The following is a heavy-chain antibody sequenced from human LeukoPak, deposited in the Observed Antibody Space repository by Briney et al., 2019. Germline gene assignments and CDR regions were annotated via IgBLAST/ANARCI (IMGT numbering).Heavy chain of an antibody. Sequence: GGSLRLSCAASGFTVSSNYMNWVRQAPGKGLEWVSVIYSGGGTYYADSVKGRFTISRDNSKNTLYLQMNSLRAEDTAVYYCATEKRGVRGGLDYWGQGTLVTVSS. CDR1: GFTVSSNY. J-gene: IGHJ4*02. D-gene: IGHD1-1*01. V-gene: IGHV3-66*01. CDR3: ATEKRGVRGGLDY. CDR2: IYSGGGT.